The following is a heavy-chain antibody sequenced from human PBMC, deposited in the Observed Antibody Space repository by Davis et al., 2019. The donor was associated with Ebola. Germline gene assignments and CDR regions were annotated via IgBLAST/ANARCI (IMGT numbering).Heavy chain of an antibody. CDR2: ISGSGGST. V-gene: IGHV3-23*01. CDR3: AKVISRNSKAVAGEIDY. D-gene: IGHD6-19*01. Sequence: GESLKISCAASGFTFSSYAMSWVRQAPGKGLEWVSAISGSGGSTYYADSVKGRFTISRDNSKNTLYLQMNSLRAEDTAVYYCAKVISRNSKAVAGEIDYWGQGTLVTVSS. CDR1: GFTFSSYA. J-gene: IGHJ4*02.